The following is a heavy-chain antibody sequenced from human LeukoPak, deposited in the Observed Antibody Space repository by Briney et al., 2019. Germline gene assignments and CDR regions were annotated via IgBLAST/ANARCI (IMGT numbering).Heavy chain of an antibody. CDR2: ISGSGSVT. CDR1: GFTFSSYA. V-gene: IGHV3-23*01. Sequence: GGSLRLSCAASGFTFSSYAMSWVRQAPGKGLEWVSAISGSGSVTYYADSVRGRFTISRDNSKNTLYLQMNSLRAEDTAVYYCAKVEGVAGPGDYWGQGTLVTYSS. D-gene: IGHD6-19*01. CDR3: AKVEGVAGPGDY. J-gene: IGHJ4*02.